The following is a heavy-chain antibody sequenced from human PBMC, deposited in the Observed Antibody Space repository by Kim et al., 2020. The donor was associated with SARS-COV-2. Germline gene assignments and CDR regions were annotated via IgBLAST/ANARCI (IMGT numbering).Heavy chain of an antibody. Sequence: LKSRVTISVDTSKNQFSLKLSSVTAADTAVYYCARGRITMVRGVIRYFDYWGQGTLVTVSS. CDR3: ARGRITMVRGVIRYFDY. J-gene: IGHJ4*02. D-gene: IGHD3-10*01. V-gene: IGHV4-34*01.